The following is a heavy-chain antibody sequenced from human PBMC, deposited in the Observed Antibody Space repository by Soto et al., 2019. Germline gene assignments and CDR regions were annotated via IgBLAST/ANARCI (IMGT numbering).Heavy chain of an antibody. CDR3: ASWEYSSSWYGNYGRDV. Sequence: QVQLVQSGAEVKKPGSSVKVSCKASGGTVSSYAISWVRQAPGQGLEWMGGIIPIFGTANYAQKFQGRVTITADESTSTAYMELSSLRSEDTAVYYCASWEYSSSWYGNYGRDVWGQGTTVTVSS. CDR1: GGTVSSYA. V-gene: IGHV1-69*01. CDR2: IIPIFGTA. J-gene: IGHJ6*02. D-gene: IGHD6-13*01.